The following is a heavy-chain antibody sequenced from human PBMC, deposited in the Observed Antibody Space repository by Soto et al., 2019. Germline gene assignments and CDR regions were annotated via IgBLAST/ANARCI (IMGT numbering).Heavy chain of an antibody. V-gene: IGHV4-59*01. CDR3: ARGTPAIITSFFAY. CDR1: GYSFSNFH. D-gene: IGHD3-10*01. J-gene: IGHJ4*02. CDR2: FRGSGNT. Sequence: XETLALTCTVSGYSFSNFHWSWIRQPPGKGLEWIGYFRGSGNTGYNPSLEKRGSNGLGTSGNQFSLKLSSVTAAETAIYYCARGTPAIITSFFAYWGQGLPVTVSS.